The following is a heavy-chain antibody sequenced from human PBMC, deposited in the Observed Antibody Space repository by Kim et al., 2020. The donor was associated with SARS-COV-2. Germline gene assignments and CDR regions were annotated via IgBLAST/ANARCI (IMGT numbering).Heavy chain of an antibody. CDR1: GFTFNHYG. V-gene: IGHV3-20*01. CDR2: INWNGTNT. Sequence: GGSLRLSCAVSGFTFNHYGMNWVRQVPGKGLEWVSGINWNGTNTGYADSVKGRFTISRDNAKNSLYLQMSSLRAEDTALYHCARAPRVVTSSYYYGLDVWGQGTTVTVSS. J-gene: IGHJ6*02. D-gene: IGHD3-22*01. CDR3: ARAPRVVTSSYYYGLDV.